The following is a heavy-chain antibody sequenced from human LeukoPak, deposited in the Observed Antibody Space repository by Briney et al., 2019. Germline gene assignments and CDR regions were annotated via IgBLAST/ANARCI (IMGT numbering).Heavy chain of an antibody. J-gene: IGHJ4*02. CDR2: ISYDGSNK. V-gene: IGHV3-30*18. CDR1: GFTLSSYG. CDR3: AKEVDTAIFLIDY. Sequence: QSGGSLRLSCAASGFTLSSYGMHWVRQASGKGLEWVALISYDGSNKYYADFVKGRFTISRDNSKNTLYLQMSSLRAEDTAVYYCAKEVDTAIFLIDYWGQGTLVTVSS. D-gene: IGHD5-18*01.